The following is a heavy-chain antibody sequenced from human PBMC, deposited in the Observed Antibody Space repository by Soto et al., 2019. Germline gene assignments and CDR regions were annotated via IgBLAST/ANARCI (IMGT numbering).Heavy chain of an antibody. CDR3: ARVRDCSGGTCYSWWFDP. V-gene: IGHV4-59*01. CDR1: CSISWFF. D-gene: IGHD2-15*01. CDR2: IYYSGST. J-gene: IGHJ5*02. Sequence: SGTLSLPCTGLWCSISWFFLSLIRPPPRKGLEWIGHIYYSGSTSYNSSLKSRVTISVDTSKSQLSLKLSSVTAADTAVYYCARVRDCSGGTCYSWWFDPWGQGTLVTVS.